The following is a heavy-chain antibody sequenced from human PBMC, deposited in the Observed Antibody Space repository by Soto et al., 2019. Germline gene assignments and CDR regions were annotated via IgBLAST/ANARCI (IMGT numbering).Heavy chain of an antibody. CDR3: AKDSAPGLVTNGYYYYYGMDV. Sequence: QVQLVESGGGVVQPGRSLRLSCAASGFTFSSYGMHWVRQAPGKGLEWVAVISYDGSNKYYADSVKGRFTISRDNSKYTLYLQMNSLRAEDTAVYYCAKDSAPGLVTNGYYYYYGMDVWGQGTTVTVSS. J-gene: IGHJ6*02. CDR2: ISYDGSNK. D-gene: IGHD3-9*01. V-gene: IGHV3-30*18. CDR1: GFTFSSYG.